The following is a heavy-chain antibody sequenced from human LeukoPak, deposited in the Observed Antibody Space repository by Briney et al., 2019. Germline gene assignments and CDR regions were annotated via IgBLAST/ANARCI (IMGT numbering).Heavy chain of an antibody. Sequence: PGGSLRLSCAASGFTFSSYSMNWVRQAPGKGLEWVSSISSSSSYIYYADSVKGRFTISRDNAKNSLYLQMNSLRAEDTAVYYCASQTYPVDPLVVPAATDYWGQGTLVTVSS. D-gene: IGHD2-2*01. J-gene: IGHJ4*02. CDR1: GFTFSSYS. CDR2: ISSSSSYI. V-gene: IGHV3-21*01. CDR3: ASQTYPVDPLVVPAATDY.